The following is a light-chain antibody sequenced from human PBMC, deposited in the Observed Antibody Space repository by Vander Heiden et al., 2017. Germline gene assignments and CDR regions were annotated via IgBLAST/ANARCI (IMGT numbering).Light chain of an antibody. CDR1: QSVLYSPNNKNY. V-gene: IGKV4-1*01. CDR3: QQYYSTPLT. CDR2: WAS. Sequence: DIVMTHAPDSLAVSLGERSTINCKSSQSVLYSPNNKNYLAWYQQKPGQPPKLLIYWASTRESGVPDRFSGSGSGTDFTLTISSLQAEDVAVYYCQQYYSTPLTFGGGTKVEIK. J-gene: IGKJ4*01.